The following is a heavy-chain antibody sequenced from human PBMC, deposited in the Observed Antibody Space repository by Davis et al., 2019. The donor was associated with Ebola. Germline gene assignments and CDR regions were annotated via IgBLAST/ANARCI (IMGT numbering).Heavy chain of an antibody. V-gene: IGHV3-53*01. CDR3: ATGYYYGSDEGY. D-gene: IGHD3-22*01. J-gene: IGHJ4*02. CDR1: GFTVSTNY. CDR2: IYSAGSA. Sequence: PGGSLRLSCAASGFTVSTNYMTWVRQAPGKGLEWVSSIYSAGSAYYAESVKGRFTISRDNAKNTLYLQMNSLREDDTAVYYCATGYYYGSDEGYWGQGTVVTVSS.